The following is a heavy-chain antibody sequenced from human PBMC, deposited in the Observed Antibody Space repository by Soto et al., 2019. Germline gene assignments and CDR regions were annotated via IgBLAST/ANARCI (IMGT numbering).Heavy chain of an antibody. Sequence: QVQLQESGPGLVKPSETLSLTCAVSGDSISTYYCMWIRQPPGKGLECIGYLYYGRSANYNPSLKSRVTLSVDTSTNQCSLTLSSMTAADTAVYYCALRSMAVVPEYWGQGTLVTVSS. J-gene: IGHJ4*02. D-gene: IGHD3-22*01. V-gene: IGHV4-59*01. CDR3: ALRSMAVVPEY. CDR2: LYYGRSA. CDR1: GDSISTYY.